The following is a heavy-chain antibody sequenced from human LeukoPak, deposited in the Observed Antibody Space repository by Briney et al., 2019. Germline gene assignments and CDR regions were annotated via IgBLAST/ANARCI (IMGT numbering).Heavy chain of an antibody. CDR3: AREADAFDI. V-gene: IGHV1-2*02. CDR1: GYTLTDYY. Sequence: ASVKVSCKACGYTLTDYYMHWVGQAPGQGLEWMGWINPNSGGTNYAQKFQGRVTMTRDTSISTAYMELSRLRSDDTAVYYCAREADAFDIWGQGTMVTVSS. J-gene: IGHJ3*02. CDR2: INPNSGGT.